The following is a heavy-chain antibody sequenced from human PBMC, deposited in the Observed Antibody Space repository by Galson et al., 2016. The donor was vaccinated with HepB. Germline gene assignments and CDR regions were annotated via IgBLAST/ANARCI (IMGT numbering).Heavy chain of an antibody. J-gene: IGHJ6*02. CDR2: IDWNDVR. V-gene: IGHV2-5*01. CDR1: GFSLITAGVG. D-gene: IGHD7-27*01. Sequence: PALVKPTQTLTLTCTFSGFSLITAGVGVGWIRQPPGKALEWLALIDWNDVRTYSPSLKSRLTITKDTSKKQVVLTMTNMVPVDTGTYYCAHFHTGAWPYYYYGLDVWGRGTTVTVSS. CDR3: AHFHTGAWPYYYYGLDV.